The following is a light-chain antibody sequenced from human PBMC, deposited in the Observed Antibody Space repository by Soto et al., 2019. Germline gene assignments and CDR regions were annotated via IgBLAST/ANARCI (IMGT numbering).Light chain of an antibody. CDR1: QSISSN. V-gene: IGKV3-15*01. Sequence: EIVITQSPATLSVSPGERATLSCRASQSISSNLAWYQQKPGQAPRLLMFRTSSRATGFPARFSGSGSGTEFNLTISSLXPEDFGVYSCQKYNNWTRATFGGGTKVAIK. CDR3: QKYNNWTRAT. J-gene: IGKJ4*01. CDR2: RTS.